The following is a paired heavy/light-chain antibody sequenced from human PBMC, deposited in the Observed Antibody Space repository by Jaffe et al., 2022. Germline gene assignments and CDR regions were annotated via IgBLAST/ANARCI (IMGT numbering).Heavy chain of an antibody. Sequence: QGQLVESGGGVVQPGGSLRLSCVASGFTLTYYGMHWVRQAPGKGLEWVAFIWYDGSRTYYGDSVRGRFTVSRDNFKNTVYLQMSSLRVEDTAVYYCAKDGAGIEDNWGQGTLVTVSS. CDR3: AKDGAGIEDN. CDR1: GFTLTYYG. D-gene: IGHD3-10*01. CDR2: IWYDGSRT. V-gene: IGHV3-30*02. J-gene: IGHJ4*02.
Light chain of an antibody. CDR1: QGLVHSDGNTY. V-gene: IGKV2-30*02. J-gene: IGKJ4*01. Sequence: DVVLTQSPLSLPVTLGQPASISCRSSQGLVHSDGNTYLNWFQQRPGQSPRRLIYKVSNRDSGVPARFSGSGSGTDFTLKISRVEAEDVGVYYCMQATHWPPFTFGEGTTVEIK. CDR3: MQATHWPPFT. CDR2: KVS.